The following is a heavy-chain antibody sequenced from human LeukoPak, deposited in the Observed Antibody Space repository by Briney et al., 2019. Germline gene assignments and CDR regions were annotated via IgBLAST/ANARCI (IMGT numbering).Heavy chain of an antibody. V-gene: IGHV3-11*04. CDR2: ISSSGTTI. Sequence: PGGSLRLSCAASGFTFSDYYMSWIRQAPGKGLEWVSYISSSGTTIYYADSVKGRFTISRDNAKNSLYLQMNSLRADDTAVYYCARDQRYSYGYALDYWGQGTLVTVSS. D-gene: IGHD5-18*01. J-gene: IGHJ4*02. CDR1: GFTFSDYY. CDR3: ARDQRYSYGYALDY.